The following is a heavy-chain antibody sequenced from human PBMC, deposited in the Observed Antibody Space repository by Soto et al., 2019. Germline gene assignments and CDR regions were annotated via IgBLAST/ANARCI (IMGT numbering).Heavy chain of an antibody. D-gene: IGHD3-10*01. V-gene: IGHV3-74*02. CDR2: MDEDGGTT. CDR3: ASDLSGRADV. J-gene: IGHJ6*02. CDR1: GFTFSSYW. Sequence: EVQLVESGGGLVRPGGSLRLACAASGFTFSSYWMHWVRQVPGKGLVWVSRMDEDGGTTDYADSVKCRFTISSDNAKNTLYLQMNSLRVEDTAVYYCASDLSGRADVWGQGTTVTVSS.